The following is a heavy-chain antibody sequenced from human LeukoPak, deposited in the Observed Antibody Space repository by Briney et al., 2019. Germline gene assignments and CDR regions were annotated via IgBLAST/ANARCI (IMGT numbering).Heavy chain of an antibody. CDR2: IYYSGST. J-gene: IGHJ6*03. Sequence: PSETLSLTCTVSGGSISSSTDYWGWIRQPPGKGLEWIANIYYSGSTYYTPSLKSRVTISVDTSKNQFSLKLSSVTAADTAVYYCVRVTMVPDYYYYYMDVWGKGTTVTVSS. CDR1: GGSISSSTDY. CDR3: VRVTMVPDYYYYYMDV. V-gene: IGHV4-39*07. D-gene: IGHD4/OR15-4a*01.